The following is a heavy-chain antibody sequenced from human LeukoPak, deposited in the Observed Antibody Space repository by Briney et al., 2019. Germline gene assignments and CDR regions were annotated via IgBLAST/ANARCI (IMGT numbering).Heavy chain of an antibody. D-gene: IGHD5-18*01. J-gene: IGHJ4*02. CDR2: IRYDGSNK. CDR3: AVFHTAMVTGDFDY. Sequence: PGGSLRLSCAASGFTFSSYGMHWVRQAPGKGLEWVAFIRYDGSNKYYADSVKGRFTISRDNSKNTLYLQMNSLRAEDTAVYYCAVFHTAMVTGDFDYWGQGTLVTVSS. CDR1: GFTFSSYG. V-gene: IGHV3-30*02.